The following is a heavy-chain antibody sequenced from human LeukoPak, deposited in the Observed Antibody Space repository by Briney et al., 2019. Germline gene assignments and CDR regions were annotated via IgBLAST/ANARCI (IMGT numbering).Heavy chain of an antibody. J-gene: IGHJ6*02. CDR2: IYYSGST. CDR3: ARDSPFLAPYRPPPYCGMDV. CDR1: GGSISSYY. Sequence: PSETLSLTCTVSGGSISSYYWSWIRQPPGKGLEWIGYIYYSGSTNYNPSLKSRVTISVDTSKNQFSLKLSSVTAADTAVYYCARDSPFLAPYRPPPYCGMDVWGQGTTVTVSS. D-gene: IGHD3-3*02. V-gene: IGHV4-59*01.